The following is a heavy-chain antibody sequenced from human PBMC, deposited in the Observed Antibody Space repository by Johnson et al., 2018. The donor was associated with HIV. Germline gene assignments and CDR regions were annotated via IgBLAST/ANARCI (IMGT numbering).Heavy chain of an antibody. Sequence: QVQLVESGGGVVQPGRSLRLSCEASGFTFSSYAMHWVRQAPGKGLEWVAVISYDGSNKYYADSVKGRFTISRDNSKNTLYLQMNSLRAEDTAVYYCAKVTLGIGAFDIWGQGTMVTVSS. D-gene: IGHD7-27*01. CDR1: GFTFSSYA. CDR2: ISYDGSNK. V-gene: IGHV3-30*04. J-gene: IGHJ3*02. CDR3: AKVTLGIGAFDI.